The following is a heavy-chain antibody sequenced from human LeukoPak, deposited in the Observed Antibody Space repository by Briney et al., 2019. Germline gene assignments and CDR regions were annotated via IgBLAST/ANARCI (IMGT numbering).Heavy chain of an antibody. D-gene: IGHD3-16*02. J-gene: IGHJ4*02. CDR1: GGSISSSSYY. Sequence: KPSETLSLTCTVFGGSISSSSYYWGWIRQPPGKGLEWIGSIYYSGSTYYNPSLKSRVTISVDTSKNQFSLKLSSVTAADTAVYYCARHMVGLRLGELSPDYWGQGTLVTVSS. V-gene: IGHV4-39*01. CDR3: ARHMVGLRLGELSPDY. CDR2: IYYSGST.